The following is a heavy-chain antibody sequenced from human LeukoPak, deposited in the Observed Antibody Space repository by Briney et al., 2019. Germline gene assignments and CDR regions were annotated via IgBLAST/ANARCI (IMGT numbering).Heavy chain of an antibody. J-gene: IGHJ5*02. CDR3: ARPATYYDILTGYSVGWFDP. D-gene: IGHD3-9*01. CDR1: GGSISSSSYY. CDR2: IYYSGST. V-gene: IGHV4-39*01. Sequence: SETLSLTCTVSGGSISSSSYYWGWIRQPPGKGLEWIGSIYYSGSTYYNPSLKSRVTISVDTSKNQFSLKLSSVTAADTAVYYCARPATYYDILTGYSVGWFDPWGQGTLVTVSS.